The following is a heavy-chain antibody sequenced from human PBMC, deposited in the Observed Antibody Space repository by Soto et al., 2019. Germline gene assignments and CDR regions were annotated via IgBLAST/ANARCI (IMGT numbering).Heavy chain of an antibody. J-gene: IGHJ5*02. CDR2: IIPIFGTA. D-gene: IGHD2-2*01. V-gene: IGHV1-69*12. Sequence: QVQLVQSGAEVKKPGSSVKVSCKASGGTFSSYAISWVRQAPGQGLEWMGGIIPIFGTANYAQKFQGRVTLTADESTSTAYMELSSLRSEDTAVYYCARDEGGVLVPAAWFDPWGQGTLVTVSS. CDR3: ARDEGGVLVPAAWFDP. CDR1: GGTFSSYA.